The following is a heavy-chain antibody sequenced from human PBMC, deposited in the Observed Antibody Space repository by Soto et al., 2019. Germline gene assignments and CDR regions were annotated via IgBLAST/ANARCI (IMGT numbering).Heavy chain of an antibody. CDR2: ISSNGGST. CDR3: VKEDYYDSSGYLPAVYFDY. V-gene: IGHV3-64D*08. Sequence: PGGSVRLSCSASGFTFSSYAMHWVRQAPGKGLEYVSAISSNGGSTYYADSVKGRFTIPRDNSKNTLYLQMSSLRAEDTAVYYCVKEDYYDSSGYLPAVYFDYWGQGTLVTVSS. D-gene: IGHD3-22*01. J-gene: IGHJ4*02. CDR1: GFTFSSYA.